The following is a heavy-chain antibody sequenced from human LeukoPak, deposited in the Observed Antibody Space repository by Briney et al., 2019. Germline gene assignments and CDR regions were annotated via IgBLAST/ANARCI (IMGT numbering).Heavy chain of an antibody. J-gene: IGHJ4*02. CDR1: GYTFTSYD. Sequence: ASVKVSCKASGYTFTSYDINWVRQATGQGLEWMGWMNPNSGNTGYAQKFQGRVTMTRNTSISTAYMELSSLRSEDTAVYYCARLNRRWGYSGYDLGYWGQGTLVTVSS. CDR2: MNPNSGNT. V-gene: IGHV1-8*01. D-gene: IGHD5-12*01. CDR3: ARLNRRWGYSGYDLGY.